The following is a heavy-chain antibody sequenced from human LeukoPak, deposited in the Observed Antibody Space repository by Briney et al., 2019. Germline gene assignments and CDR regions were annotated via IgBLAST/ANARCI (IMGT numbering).Heavy chain of an antibody. CDR1: GFTFSSFP. CDR2: ISYDGGKK. CDR3: TRDNGGSGWFY. Sequence: GGSLRLSCAASGFTFSSFPMHWVRQAPGKGLEWVAVISYDGGKKYYADSVKGRFTISRDNAKNSLYLQMSNLRAEDTAVYYCTRDNGGSGWFYWGQGTLVTVSS. J-gene: IGHJ4*02. D-gene: IGHD6-19*01. V-gene: IGHV3-30-3*01.